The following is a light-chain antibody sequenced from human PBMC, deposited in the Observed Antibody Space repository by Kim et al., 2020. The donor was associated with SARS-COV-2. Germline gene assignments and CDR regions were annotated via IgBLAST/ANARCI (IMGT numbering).Light chain of an antibody. V-gene: IGLV1-36*01. J-gene: IGLJ1*01. CDR2: YDN. Sequence: RQRVTISCSGSSSNIGNNAVNWYQQLPGKAPKLLIYYDNLRPSGVSDRFSGSKSGTSASLAISGLQSEDEADYYCAAWDDSLNGDVFGTGTKVTVL. CDR1: SSNIGNNA. CDR3: AAWDDSLNGDV.